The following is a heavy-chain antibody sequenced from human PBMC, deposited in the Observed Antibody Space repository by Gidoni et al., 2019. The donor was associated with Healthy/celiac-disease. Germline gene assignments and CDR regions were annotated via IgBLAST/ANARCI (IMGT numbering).Heavy chain of an antibody. CDR1: GFTFSSYA. Sequence: EVQLLESGGGLVQPGGSLRLSCAASGFTFSSYAMSWVRQAPGKGLEWVSAISGSGGSTYYADSVKGRFTISRDNSKNTLYLQMNSLRAEDTAVYYCAKGPYSSGWNEDSDAFDIWGQGTMVTVSS. D-gene: IGHD6-19*01. CDR3: AKGPYSSGWNEDSDAFDI. CDR2: ISGSGGST. V-gene: IGHV3-23*01. J-gene: IGHJ3*02.